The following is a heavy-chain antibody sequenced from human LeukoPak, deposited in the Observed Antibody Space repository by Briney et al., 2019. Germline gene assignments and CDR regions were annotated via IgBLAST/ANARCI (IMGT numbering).Heavy chain of an antibody. CDR2: ISAYNGNT. Sequence: PQASVKVSCKASGYTFTSYGISWVRQAPGQGLEWMGWISAYNGNTNYAQKLQGRVTMTTDTSTSTAYMELRSLRSEDTAVYYCARGPLYSADPYYYYYMDVWGKGTTVTVSS. CDR3: ARGPLYSADPYYYYYMDV. V-gene: IGHV1-18*01. CDR1: GYTFTSYG. D-gene: IGHD2-2*01. J-gene: IGHJ6*03.